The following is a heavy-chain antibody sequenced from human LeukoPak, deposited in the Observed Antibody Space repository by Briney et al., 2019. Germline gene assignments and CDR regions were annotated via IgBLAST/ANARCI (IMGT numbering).Heavy chain of an antibody. CDR1: GFTFSSYA. CDR2: ISGSGGST. D-gene: IGHD3-22*01. J-gene: IGHJ4*02. V-gene: IGHV3-23*01. Sequence: GGSLRLSCAASGFTFSSYAMSWVRQAPGKGLEWVSVISGSGGSTYYADSVKGRFTISRDNSKNTLHLQMNSLRAEDTAVYYCAKDSSVYYYDSRNFDYWGQGTLVTVSS. CDR3: AKDSSVYYYDSRNFDY.